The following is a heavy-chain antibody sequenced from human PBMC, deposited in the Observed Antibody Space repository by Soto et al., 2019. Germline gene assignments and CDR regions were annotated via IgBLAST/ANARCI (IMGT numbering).Heavy chain of an antibody. V-gene: IGHV3-13*05. J-gene: IGHJ6*02. CDR1: GFTFSSFD. D-gene: IGHD7-27*01. CDR3: VREIAGPGDYYGLDV. Sequence: GGSLRLSCAASGFTFSSFDMHWVRQPTGKGLEWVSAISVRGQPYPSASVKGRFTISRDNAKNAFYLQMNNLRAEDTALYYCVREIAGPGDYYGLDVWGQGTTVTVSS. CDR2: ISVRGQP.